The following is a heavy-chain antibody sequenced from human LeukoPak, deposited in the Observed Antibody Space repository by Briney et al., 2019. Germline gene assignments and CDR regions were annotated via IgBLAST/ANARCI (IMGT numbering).Heavy chain of an antibody. J-gene: IGHJ4*02. CDR2: INHSGST. Sequence: KPSETLSLTCAVYGGSFSGYYWSWIRQPPGKGLEWIGEINHSGSTNYNPSLKSRVTISVDTSKNQFSLKLSSVTAADTAVYYCARLRYFDWLPIDYWGQGTLVTVSS. V-gene: IGHV4-34*01. CDR1: GGSFSGYY. D-gene: IGHD3-9*01. CDR3: ARLRYFDWLPIDY.